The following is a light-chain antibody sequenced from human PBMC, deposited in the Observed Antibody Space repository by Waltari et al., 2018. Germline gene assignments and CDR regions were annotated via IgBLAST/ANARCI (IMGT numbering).Light chain of an antibody. CDR2: YRSDSEN. V-gene: IGLV5-45*01. CDR3: MILYNRAVV. CDR1: SDINIGTYK. Sequence: QAVLTQPAFLSASPGASASLPCTARSDINIGTYKISWYQTRPGSPPQFLLKYRSDSENQQGSGVPSRFSGSKDISANAGILLISGLQSEDEADYYCMILYNRAVVFGGGTKLTVL. J-gene: IGLJ2*01.